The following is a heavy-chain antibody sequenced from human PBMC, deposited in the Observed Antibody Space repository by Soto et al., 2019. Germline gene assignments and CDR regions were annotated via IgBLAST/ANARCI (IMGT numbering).Heavy chain of an antibody. Sequence: LTCTVSGRSISRSSYSWAWIRQPPGKGLEWIGTLYYSGNTYYNPSLKSRVTISVDTSKNQFSLKLSSVTAADTAVYYCATRQGGSYNWFDPWGQGTLVTVSS. CDR1: GRSISRSSYS. CDR3: ATRQGGSYNWFDP. D-gene: IGHD2-15*01. V-gene: IGHV4-39*01. J-gene: IGHJ5*02. CDR2: LYYSGNT.